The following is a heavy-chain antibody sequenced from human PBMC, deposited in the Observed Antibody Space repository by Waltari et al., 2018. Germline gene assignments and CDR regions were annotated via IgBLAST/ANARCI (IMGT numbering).Heavy chain of an antibody. CDR1: GFTISPYS. V-gene: IGHV3-48*04. J-gene: IGHJ6*03. CDR3: AREMTTFYYYMDV. Sequence: EAQLVESGGGLVQSGGSLRLSCGAAGFTISPYSMNWFRQAPGKGLECIAYISSDPSSTYYADSVKGRFTISRDNAKNSVYLQMNSLRAEDTAVYYCAREMTTFYYYMDVWGKGTTVTVSS. CDR2: ISSDPSST.